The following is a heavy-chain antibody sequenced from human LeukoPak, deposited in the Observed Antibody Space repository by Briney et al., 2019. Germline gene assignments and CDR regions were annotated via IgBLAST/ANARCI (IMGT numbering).Heavy chain of an antibody. CDR1: GGSISSGSYN. Sequence: SETLSLTCTVSGGSISSGSYNWSWIRQPAGKGLEWIGRIYTSGSTNYNPSLKSRVTISVDTSKNQFSLKLSSVTAADTAVYYCASTQSVPAADYYYYYMDVWGKGTTVTVSS. J-gene: IGHJ6*03. V-gene: IGHV4-61*02. D-gene: IGHD2-2*01. CDR2: IYTSGST. CDR3: ASTQSVPAADYYYYYMDV.